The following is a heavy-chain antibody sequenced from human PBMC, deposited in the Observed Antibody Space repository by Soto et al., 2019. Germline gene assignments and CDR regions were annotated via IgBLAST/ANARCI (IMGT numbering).Heavy chain of an antibody. J-gene: IGHJ4*02. Sequence: SETLSLTCAVYGGSFSGYYWGWLRQSPGKGPEWIGSVFYTGFTSYNPSLESRVSVSVDTSKNQFSLKVSGVSAADTAVYYCATSQKGYNWNYFDHWGQGALVTVSS. CDR2: VFYTGFT. D-gene: IGHD1-20*01. CDR1: GGSFSGYY. V-gene: IGHV4-34*12. CDR3: ATSQKGYNWNYFDH.